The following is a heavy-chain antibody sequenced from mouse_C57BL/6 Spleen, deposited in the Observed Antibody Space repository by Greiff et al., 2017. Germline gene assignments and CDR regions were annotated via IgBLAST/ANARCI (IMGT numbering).Heavy chain of an antibody. V-gene: IGHV1-69*01. J-gene: IGHJ2*01. CDR3: ARDVFDY. CDR1: GYTFTSSW. Sequence: QVQLQQPGAELVMPGASVKLSCKASGYTFTSSWMHWVKQRPGQGLEWIGEIDPSDSYTNYNQKFKGKSTLTVDKSSSTAYMQLSSLTSEDSAVYYCARDVFDYWGQGTTLTVSA. CDR2: IDPSDSYT.